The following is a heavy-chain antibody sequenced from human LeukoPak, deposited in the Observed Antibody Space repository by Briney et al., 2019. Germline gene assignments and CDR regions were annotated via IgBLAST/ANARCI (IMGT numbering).Heavy chain of an antibody. V-gene: IGHV1-24*01. CDR1: GYTLTELS. D-gene: IGHD2-2*01. J-gene: IGHJ4*02. CDR2: SDPEDGET. CDR3: ARDEPSQPSDFDY. Sequence: ASVKVSCKVSGYTLTELSMHWVRQAPGKGLEWMGGSDPEDGETIYAQKFQGRVTMTTDTSTSTAYMELRSLRSDDTAVYYCARDEPSQPSDFDYWGQGTLVTVSS.